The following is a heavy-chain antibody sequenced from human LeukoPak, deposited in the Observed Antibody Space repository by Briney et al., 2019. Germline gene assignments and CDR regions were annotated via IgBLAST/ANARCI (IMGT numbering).Heavy chain of an antibody. D-gene: IGHD2-2*01. CDR2: ISSSGNTI. J-gene: IGHJ4*02. Sequence: GGSLRLSCAASGFTFSSYAMNWVRQAPGKGLEWVSYISSSGNTIYYADSVKGRFTISRDNAKNSLYLQMNSLRAEDTAVYYCARGLGYCSSTSCYAFDYWGQGTLVTVSS. CDR3: ARGLGYCSSTSCYAFDY. V-gene: IGHV3-48*03. CDR1: GFTFSSYA.